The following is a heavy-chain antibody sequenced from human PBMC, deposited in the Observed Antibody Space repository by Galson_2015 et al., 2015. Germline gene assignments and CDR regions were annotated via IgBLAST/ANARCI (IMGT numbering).Heavy chain of an antibody. V-gene: IGHV3-23*01. J-gene: IGHJ4*02. Sequence: SLRLSCAASGFTFSSYAMSWVRQAPGKGLEWVSAISGSGGSTYYADSVKGRFTISRDDSKNTLYLQMNSLRAEDTAVYYCAKANSFGWFGELSAYWGQGTLVTVSS. CDR2: ISGSGGST. D-gene: IGHD3-10*01. CDR3: AKANSFGWFGELSAY. CDR1: GFTFSSYA.